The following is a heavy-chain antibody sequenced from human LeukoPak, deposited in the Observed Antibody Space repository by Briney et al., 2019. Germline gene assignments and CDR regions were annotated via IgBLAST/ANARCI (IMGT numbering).Heavy chain of an antibody. J-gene: IGHJ4*02. Sequence: AAVKVSCKASGYTFTSYSISWVRQAPGQGLEWMGWISAYNGNTNYAQKLQGSVTMTTDTSTSTAYMELRRLRPDDTAVDVCSRERFSQGSDYWGYYFDYWGQGTLVTVSS. CDR3: SRERFSQGSDYWGYYFDY. V-gene: IGHV1-18*01. CDR2: ISAYNGNT. D-gene: IGHD1-26*01. CDR1: GYTFTSYS.